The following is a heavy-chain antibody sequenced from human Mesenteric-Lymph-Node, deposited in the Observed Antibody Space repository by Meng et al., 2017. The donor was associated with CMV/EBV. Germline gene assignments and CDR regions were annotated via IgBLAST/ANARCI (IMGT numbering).Heavy chain of an antibody. Sequence: GSLRLSCTVSGGSFSDYYWTWIRQPPGKGLEWIGYVYSSGSTNYNPSLKSRVTMSVDTSNKQFSLRLNSVTAADTAVYFCAREQWLAHYFDYWGQGMLVTVSS. V-gene: IGHV4-59*01. CDR1: GGSFSDYY. D-gene: IGHD6-19*01. CDR3: AREQWLAHYFDY. CDR2: VYSSGST. J-gene: IGHJ4*02.